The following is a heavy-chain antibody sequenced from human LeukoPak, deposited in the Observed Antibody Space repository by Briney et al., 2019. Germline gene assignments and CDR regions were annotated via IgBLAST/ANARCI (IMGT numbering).Heavy chain of an antibody. V-gene: IGHV4-39*01. CDR3: VRQSFTQDYFGGYY. CDR1: DFSINSSDYY. Sequence: SETLSLTCSVSDFSINSSDYYWGWIRQTPGKGLEWIASISYTGNTYHNPSLESRVLISVDTSKNQFSLRLTSVSAADTAVYYCVRQSFTQDYFGGYYWGRGTLVTVSS. D-gene: IGHD2/OR15-2a*01. CDR2: ISYTGNT. J-gene: IGHJ4*02.